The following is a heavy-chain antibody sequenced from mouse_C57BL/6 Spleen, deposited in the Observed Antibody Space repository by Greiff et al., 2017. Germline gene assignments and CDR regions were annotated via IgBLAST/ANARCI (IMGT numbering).Heavy chain of an antibody. D-gene: IGHD2-12*01. J-gene: IGHJ3*01. CDR1: GFTFSSYA. Sequence: EVKLMESGGGLVKPGGSLKLSCAASGFTFSSYAMSWVRQTPEKRLEWVATISDGGSYTYYPDNVKGRFTISRDNAKNNLYLQMSHLKSEDTAMYYCAREALRSWFAYWGQGTLVTVSA. V-gene: IGHV5-4*01. CDR2: ISDGGSYT. CDR3: AREALRSWFAY.